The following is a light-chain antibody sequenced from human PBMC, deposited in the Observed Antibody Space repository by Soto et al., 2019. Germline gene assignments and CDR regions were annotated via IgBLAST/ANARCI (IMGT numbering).Light chain of an antibody. V-gene: IGLV1-40*01. CDR1: SSNIGAGHD. Sequence: QSVLTQPPSVSGAPGQRITISCTGSSSNIGAGHDVHWYLQRPGTAPKLLIYGNTNRPSGVPDRFAASKSGTSASLAITGLQAEDEADYYCQSYDTSLSGWVFGGGTKLTVL. CDR2: GNT. CDR3: QSYDTSLSGWV. J-gene: IGLJ3*02.